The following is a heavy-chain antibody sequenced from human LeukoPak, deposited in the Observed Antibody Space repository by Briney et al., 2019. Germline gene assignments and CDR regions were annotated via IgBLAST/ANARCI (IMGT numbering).Heavy chain of an antibody. CDR2: ISSSCASS. J-gene: IGHJ4*03. V-gene: IGHV3-23*01. D-gene: IGHD3-22*01. Sequence: PGGSLRLSCAASGFTFSSYAMSWVRQAPGKGLEWVSTISSSCASSDYARSMKSRFNISRDKSKHTLCLQVNGLGVEDTAVHYRANGGRYHFGSRRIDFWGQGTPVTVSS. CDR3: ANGGRYHFGSRRIDF. CDR1: GFTFSSYA.